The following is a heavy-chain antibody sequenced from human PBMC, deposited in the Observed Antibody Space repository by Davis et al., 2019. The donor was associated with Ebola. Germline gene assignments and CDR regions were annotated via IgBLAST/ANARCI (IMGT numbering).Heavy chain of an antibody. Sequence: SETLSLTCAVYGGSFSGYYWSWIRQPPGKGLEWIGEINHGGSTNSNPSLKSRVTISVDTSKKQFSLKLISGTAADTAVYYCARGSSSVDYFDYWGQGTLVTVSS. V-gene: IGHV4-34*01. CDR3: ARGSSSVDYFDY. J-gene: IGHJ4*02. D-gene: IGHD6-6*01. CDR1: GGSFSGYY. CDR2: INHGGST.